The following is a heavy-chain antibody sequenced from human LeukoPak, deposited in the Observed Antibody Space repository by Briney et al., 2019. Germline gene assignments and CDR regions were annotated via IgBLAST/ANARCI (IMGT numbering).Heavy chain of an antibody. V-gene: IGHV1-69*02. J-gene: IGHJ6*02. Sequence: GRSLRLSCAASGFTFSSYTINWVRQAPGQGLEWVGRIIPILGLSYTAQKFQGRITITADTSTSTAYMEVSSLTSEDTAIYYCAKKMVPAAYYGLDVWGQGTTVTVSS. CDR1: GFTFSSYT. CDR2: IIPILGLS. D-gene: IGHD2-2*01. CDR3: AKKMVPAAYYGLDV.